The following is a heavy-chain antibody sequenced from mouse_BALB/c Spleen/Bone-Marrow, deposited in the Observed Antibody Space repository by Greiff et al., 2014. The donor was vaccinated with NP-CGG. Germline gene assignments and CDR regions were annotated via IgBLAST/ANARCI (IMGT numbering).Heavy chain of an antibody. Sequence: VQLQQSGAELVKPGASVKLSCTASGFNIKDTYMHWVKQRPEQGLEWTGRIDPANGNTKYDPKFQGKATITADTSSNTAYLQLSSLTSEDTAVYYCAIYYYGSSGFAYWGRGTLVTVSA. CDR3: AIYYYGSSGFAY. J-gene: IGHJ3*01. V-gene: IGHV14-3*02. CDR2: IDPANGNT. D-gene: IGHD1-1*01. CDR1: GFNIKDTY.